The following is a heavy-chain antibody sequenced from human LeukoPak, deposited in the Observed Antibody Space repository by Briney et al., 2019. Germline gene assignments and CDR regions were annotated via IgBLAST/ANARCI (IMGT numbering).Heavy chain of an antibody. Sequence: PSETLSLTCAVYGGSFSGYYWSWIRQPPGKGLEWIGSIYYSGSTYYNPSLKSRVTISVDTSKNQFSLKLSSVTAADTAVYYCARRIIAAAGMDAFDIWGQGTMVTVSS. J-gene: IGHJ3*02. CDR2: IYYSGST. V-gene: IGHV4-34*01. D-gene: IGHD6-13*01. CDR1: GGSFSGYY. CDR3: ARRIIAAAGMDAFDI.